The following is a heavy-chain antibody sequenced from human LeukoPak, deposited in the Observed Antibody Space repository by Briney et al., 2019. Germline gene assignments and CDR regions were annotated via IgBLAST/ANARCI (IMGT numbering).Heavy chain of an antibody. J-gene: IGHJ3*02. Sequence: PGGSLRLSCAASGFTFSSYWMSWVRQAPGKGLEWVANIKQDGSEKYYVDSVKGRFTISRDNAKNSLYLQMNSLRAEDTAVYYCARENYDPILPLGDAFDIWGQGTMVTVSS. D-gene: IGHD3-22*01. CDR2: IKQDGSEK. CDR3: ARENYDPILPLGDAFDI. CDR1: GFTFSSYW. V-gene: IGHV3-7*01.